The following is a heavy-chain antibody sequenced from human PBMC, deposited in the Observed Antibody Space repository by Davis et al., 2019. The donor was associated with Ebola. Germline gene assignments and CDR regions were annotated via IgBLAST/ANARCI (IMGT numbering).Heavy chain of an antibody. CDR2: IYHSGST. CDR3: AREALIVVVPAAPEPGVGDWFDP. J-gene: IGHJ5*02. Sequence: SETLSLTCAVSGYSISSGYYWGWIRQPPGKGLEWIGSIYHSGSTYYNPSLKSRVTISVDTSKNQFSLKLSSVTAADTAVYYCAREALIVVVPAAPEPGVGDWFDPWGQGTLVTVSS. D-gene: IGHD2-2*01. V-gene: IGHV4-38-2*02. CDR1: GYSISSGYY.